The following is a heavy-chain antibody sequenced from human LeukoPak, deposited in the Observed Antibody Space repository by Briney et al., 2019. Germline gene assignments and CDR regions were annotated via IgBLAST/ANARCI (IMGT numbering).Heavy chain of an antibody. D-gene: IGHD6-13*01. CDR2: ISGSGGST. J-gene: IGHJ5*02. V-gene: IGHV3-23*01. CDR1: TFAFSSYA. CDR3: AKDKRGYSSSWYWFDP. Sequence: GGSLRLSCAASTFAFSSYAMTWVRQAPGKGLEWVSAISGSGGSTYYADSVKGRFTISRDNSKNTLYLQMNSLRAEDTAVYYCAKDKRGYSSSWYWFDPWGQGTLVTVSS.